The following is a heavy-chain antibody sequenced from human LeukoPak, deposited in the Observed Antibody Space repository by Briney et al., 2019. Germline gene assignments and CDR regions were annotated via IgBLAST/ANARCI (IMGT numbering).Heavy chain of an antibody. D-gene: IGHD4-23*01. CDR2: IYPGDSDI. V-gene: IGHV5-51*01. CDR3: ARQFGGNSEFDY. J-gene: IGHJ4*02. Sequence: PGESLKISCKCSGYSFTSYWIGWVRQLPGKGLEWMGSIYPGDSDIRYSPSFQGQVTISADKSISTAYLQWSSVKASGTAMYYCARQFGGNSEFDYWGQGTLVTVSS. CDR1: GYSFTSYW.